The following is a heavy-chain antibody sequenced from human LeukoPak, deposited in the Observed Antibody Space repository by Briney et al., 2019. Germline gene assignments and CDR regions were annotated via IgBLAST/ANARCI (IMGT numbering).Heavy chain of an antibody. J-gene: IGHJ4*02. CDR1: GFTFSSDA. D-gene: IGHD4-17*01. V-gene: IGHV3-23*01. Sequence: GGSLRLSCAASGFTFSSDAMTWVRQAPGEGLEWVSTISDSTNYTYYADSVKGRFTISRDNSQNTVSLQMNNLRAEDTAVYYCAKGDGDFLNIDYWGRGTLVTVSS. CDR2: ISDSTNYT. CDR3: AKGDGDFLNIDY.